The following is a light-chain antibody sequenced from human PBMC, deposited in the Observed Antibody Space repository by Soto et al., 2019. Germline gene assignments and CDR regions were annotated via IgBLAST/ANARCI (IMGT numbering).Light chain of an antibody. CDR2: EDN. J-gene: IGLJ2*01. CDR1: SGSIASNY. CDR3: QSYDSSTLV. V-gene: IGLV6-57*03. Sequence: NFMLTQPHSVSESPGQTVTISCTRSSGSIASNYVQLYQQRPGSAPTTVMYEDNQRPSGVPDRFSGSIDSSSNSASLTISGLKTEDEADYYCQSYDSSTLVFGGGTKLTVL.